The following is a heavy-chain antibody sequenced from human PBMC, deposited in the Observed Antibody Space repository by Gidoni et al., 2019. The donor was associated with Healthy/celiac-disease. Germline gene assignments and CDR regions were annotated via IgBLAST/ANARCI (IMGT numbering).Heavy chain of an antibody. CDR2: IWYDGSNK. CDR1: GFTFSSYG. V-gene: IGHV3-33*01. CDR3: ARDDCTNGVCWGDY. J-gene: IGHJ4*02. Sequence: QVQLVESGGGVVPPGRSLRLSCAASGFTFSSYGMHWVRQAPGKGLEWVAVIWYDGSNKYYADSVKGRFTISRDNSKNTLYLQMNSLRAEDTAVYYCARDDCTNGVCWGDYWGQGTLVTVSS. D-gene: IGHD2-8*01.